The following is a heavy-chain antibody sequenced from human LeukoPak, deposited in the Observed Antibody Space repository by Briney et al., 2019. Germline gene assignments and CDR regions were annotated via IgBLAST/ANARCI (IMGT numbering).Heavy chain of an antibody. Sequence: GGSLRLSCAASGFTFSNYGMHWVRQAPGKGLEWVAVIWYDGSNKYYGDSVKGRFTISRDNSKNTLYLQMNSLRAEDTAVYYCAKTYYDFWSGYYGSVAYYYYYGMDVWGQGTTVTVSS. V-gene: IGHV3-33*06. CDR1: GFTFSNYG. D-gene: IGHD3-3*01. CDR3: AKTYYDFWSGYYGSVAYYYYYGMDV. J-gene: IGHJ6*02. CDR2: IWYDGSNK.